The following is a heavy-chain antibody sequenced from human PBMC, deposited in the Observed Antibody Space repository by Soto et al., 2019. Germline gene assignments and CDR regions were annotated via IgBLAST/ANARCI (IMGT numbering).Heavy chain of an antibody. CDR2: IYSDGST. Sequence: GGSLRLSCAASGFTVSSNYLSWVRQAPGKGLEWVSVIYSDGSTYYADSVKGRFTISRDNSKNTLYLQMNSLRAEDTAVYYCARVYKNNYFDDWGQGTLVTVSS. CDR3: ARVYKNNYFDD. V-gene: IGHV3-53*01. D-gene: IGHD1-1*01. CDR1: GFTVSSNY. J-gene: IGHJ4*02.